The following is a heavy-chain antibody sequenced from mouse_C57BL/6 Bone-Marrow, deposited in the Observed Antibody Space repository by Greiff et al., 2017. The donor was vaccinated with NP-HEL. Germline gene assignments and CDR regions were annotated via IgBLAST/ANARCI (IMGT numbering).Heavy chain of an antibody. CDR2: ISDGGSYT. D-gene: IGHD1-1*01. CDR3: ARDKTTVVATRGDYYAMDY. Sequence: EVMLVESGGGLVKPGGSLKLSCAASGFTFSSYAMSWVRQTPEKRLEWVATISDGGSYTYYPDNVKGRFTISRDNAKNNLYLQMSHLKSEDTAMYYCARDKTTVVATRGDYYAMDYWGQGTSVTVSS. J-gene: IGHJ4*01. CDR1: GFTFSSYA. V-gene: IGHV5-4*01.